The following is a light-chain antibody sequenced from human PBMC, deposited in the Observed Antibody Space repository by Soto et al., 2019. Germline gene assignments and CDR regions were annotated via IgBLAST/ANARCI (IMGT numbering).Light chain of an antibody. V-gene: IGLV2-14*03. CDR1: NSDIGGHDY. CDR3: SSYTTTTPVV. J-gene: IGLJ3*02. CDR2: DVN. Sequence: QSALTQPASVSGSPGQSITISCTGTNSDIGGHDYVSWYQHHQGKAPKLMIYDVNNWPSGVSNRFSGSKSGNTASLTISRLQAEDEAVYYCSSYTTTTPVVFGGGTKLTVL.